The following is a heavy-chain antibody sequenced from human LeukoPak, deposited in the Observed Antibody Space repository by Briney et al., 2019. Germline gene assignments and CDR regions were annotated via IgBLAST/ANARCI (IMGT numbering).Heavy chain of an antibody. CDR1: GFTFINAW. CDR3: TTDGVGIEGATFDY. V-gene: IGHV3-15*01. Sequence: GGSLRLSCAASGFTFINAWMAWVRQAPGKGLEWVGRIKAKPHGGTTDYAAPVKGRFTISRDDSKNTLYLQMKTEDTAVYYCTTDGVGIEGATFDYWGQGILVTVSS. CDR2: IKAKPHGGTT. J-gene: IGHJ4*02. D-gene: IGHD1-26*01.